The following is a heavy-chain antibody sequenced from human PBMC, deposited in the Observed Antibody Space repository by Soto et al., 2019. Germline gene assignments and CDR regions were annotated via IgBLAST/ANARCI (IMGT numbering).Heavy chain of an antibody. CDR1: GFTFSSYS. CDR3: ARGSTYSSSWSGHWFDP. J-gene: IGHJ5*02. Sequence: VGSLRLSCAASGFTFSSYSMNWVRQAPGKGLEWVSSISSSSSYIYYADSVKGRFTISRDNAKNSLYLQMNGLRAEDTAVYYCARGSTYSSSWSGHWFDPWGQGTLVTVSS. CDR2: ISSSSSYI. D-gene: IGHD6-13*01. V-gene: IGHV3-21*01.